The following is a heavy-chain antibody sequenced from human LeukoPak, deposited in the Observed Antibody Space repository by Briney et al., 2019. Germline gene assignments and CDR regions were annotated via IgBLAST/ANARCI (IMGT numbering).Heavy chain of an antibody. CDR3: AKDIQLST. V-gene: IGHV3-23*01. D-gene: IGHD5-24*01. CDR1: GFTLSSYG. CDR2: IGASGEST. J-gene: IGHJ3*01. Sequence: GGSLRLSCAASGFTLSSYGMSWVRQAPGKGLEWVSLIGASGESTYYADSVKGRFTISRDNSKNTLSLQMNSLRVEDTAMYFCAKDIQLSTWGLGTMATVSS.